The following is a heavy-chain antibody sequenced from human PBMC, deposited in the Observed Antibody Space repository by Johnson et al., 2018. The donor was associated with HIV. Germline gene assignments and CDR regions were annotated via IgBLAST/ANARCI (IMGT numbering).Heavy chain of an antibody. CDR2: IYSGGTT. CDR1: GFTFSSYG. Sequence: QVQLVESGGGVVQPGGSLRLSCAASGFTFSSYGMHWVRQAPGKGLEWVSVIYSGGTTYYADSVKGRFTISRDNSKNTLYLQMNSLRAEDTAVYYCARERPRDAFDIWGQGTMVTVSS. J-gene: IGHJ3*02. CDR3: ARERPRDAFDI. V-gene: IGHV3-NL1*01.